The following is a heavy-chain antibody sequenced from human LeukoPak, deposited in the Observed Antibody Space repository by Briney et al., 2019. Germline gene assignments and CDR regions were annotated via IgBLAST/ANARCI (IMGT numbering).Heavy chain of an antibody. CDR2: ISGSGGRT. CDR3: AKVDSNSYDGSGYHYGGYYFDY. CDR1: GFTFSSYA. J-gene: IGHJ4*02. V-gene: IGHV3-23*01. Sequence: PGGSLRLSCAASGFTFSSYAVSWVRQAPGKGLEWVAVISGSGGRTYYADSVKGRFTISRDNSKNTLYLQMNSLRAEDTAVYYCAKVDSNSYDGSGYHYGGYYFDYWGQGTLVTVSS. D-gene: IGHD3-22*01.